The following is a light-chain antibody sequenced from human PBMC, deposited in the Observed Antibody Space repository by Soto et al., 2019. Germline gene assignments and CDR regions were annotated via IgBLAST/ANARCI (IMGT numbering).Light chain of an antibody. CDR3: QYYDSSLSGLGV. J-gene: IGLJ2*01. Sequence: QSVLTQPPSVSGAPGQRVTISCTGSSSNIGAGYDVHWYQQLPGTAPKLLIYGNSNRPSGVPDRFAGSKSGTSASLAITGLQDEDEADYCCQYYDSSLSGLGVFGGGTQLTVL. CDR2: GNS. V-gene: IGLV1-40*01. CDR1: SSNIGAGYD.